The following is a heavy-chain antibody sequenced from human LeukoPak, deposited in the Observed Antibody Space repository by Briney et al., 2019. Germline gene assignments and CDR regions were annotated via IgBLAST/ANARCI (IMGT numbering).Heavy chain of an antibody. CDR2: IRYDGSNK. V-gene: IGHV3-30*02. CDR1: GFTFSSYG. Sequence: PGGFLRLSCAASGFTFSSYGMHWVRQAPGKGLEWVAFIRYDGSNKYYADSVKGRFTISRDNSKNTLYLQMNSLRAEDTAVYYCVKEGQGGYSYGLFDYWGRGTLVTVSS. J-gene: IGHJ4*02. CDR3: VKEGQGGYSYGLFDY. D-gene: IGHD5-18*01.